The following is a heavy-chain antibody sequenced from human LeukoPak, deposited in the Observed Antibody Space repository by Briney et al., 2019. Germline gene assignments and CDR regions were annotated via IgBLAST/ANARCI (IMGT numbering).Heavy chain of an antibody. CDR1: GGSISSGSYY. Sequence: SQTLSLTCTVSGGSISSGSYYWSWIRQPAGKGLEWIGHIYTSGSTNYNPSLKSRVTISVDTSKNQFSLKLSSVTAADTAVYYCARDRGYGDPYYFDYWGQGTLVTVSS. CDR2: IYTSGST. J-gene: IGHJ4*02. CDR3: ARDRGYGDPYYFDY. V-gene: IGHV4-61*09. D-gene: IGHD4-17*01.